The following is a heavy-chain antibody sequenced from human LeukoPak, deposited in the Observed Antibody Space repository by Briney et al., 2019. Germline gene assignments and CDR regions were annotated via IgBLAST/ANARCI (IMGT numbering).Heavy chain of an antibody. D-gene: IGHD6-19*01. Sequence: SETLSLTCAVYGGSFSGYYWSWIRQPPGKGLEWIGEINHSGSTNYNPSLKSRVTISVDTSKNQFSLKLSSVTAADTAVYYCARMGIYSSGSPFDYWGQGTLVTVSS. CDR2: INHSGST. CDR3: ARMGIYSSGSPFDY. CDR1: GGSFSGYY. J-gene: IGHJ4*02. V-gene: IGHV4-34*01.